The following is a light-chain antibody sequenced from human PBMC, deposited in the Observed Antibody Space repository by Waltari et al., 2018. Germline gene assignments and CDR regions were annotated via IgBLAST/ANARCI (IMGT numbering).Light chain of an antibody. V-gene: IGKV3-11*01. CDR2: DAS. J-gene: IGKJ4*01. CDR3: QQRSNWPLT. CDR1: QSVSSY. Sequence: EIVLTQSPATLSLSPGERATLSCRASQSVSSYFAWYQQKPGQAPRLLIYDASNRATGIPARFIVSGSGTDFTLTISSLEPEDFAVYYCQQRSNWPLTFGGGTKVEIK.